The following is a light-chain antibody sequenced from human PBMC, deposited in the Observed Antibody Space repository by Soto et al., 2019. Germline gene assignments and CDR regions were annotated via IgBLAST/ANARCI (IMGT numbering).Light chain of an antibody. CDR2: SAS. J-gene: IGKJ1*01. V-gene: IGKV1-9*01. Sequence: DIQLTQSPSFLSASIGDRVTITCRASQGISSHLAWYQQKAGKAPKLVIYSASILESVVPSRFSGSGSGTEFSLTISSLQPEDFATYYCQQLDNFPRTFGQGTKVEI. CDR3: QQLDNFPRT. CDR1: QGISSH.